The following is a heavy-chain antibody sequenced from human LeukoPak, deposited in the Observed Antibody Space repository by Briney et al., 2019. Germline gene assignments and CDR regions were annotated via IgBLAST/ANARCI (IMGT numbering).Heavy chain of an antibody. Sequence: GGSLRLSCAGAGFTFSSYGMHWVRQAPGKGLEWVAVISYDGSNKYYAVSVKGRFTISRDNSKNTLYLQMNSLRPEGTAVYYCAREGSYGYELDYWGQGTLVTVSS. V-gene: IGHV3-30*03. CDR3: AREGSYGYELDY. D-gene: IGHD5-18*01. J-gene: IGHJ4*02. CDR1: GFTFSSYG. CDR2: ISYDGSNK.